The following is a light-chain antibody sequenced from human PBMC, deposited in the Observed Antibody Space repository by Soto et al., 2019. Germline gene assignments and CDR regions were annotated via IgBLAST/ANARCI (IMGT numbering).Light chain of an antibody. J-gene: IGLJ2*01. CDR1: SSDVGGHNY. CDR3: SSYAGINTLV. V-gene: IGLV2-8*01. Sequence: QSVLTQPPSASGSPGQSVTISCTGTSSDVGGHNYVSWYQNRPGKAPKLIIYEVTQRPSGVSDRFSGSKSGNTATLTVSGLQAEDEADYHCSSYAGINTLVFGGGTKLTVL. CDR2: EVT.